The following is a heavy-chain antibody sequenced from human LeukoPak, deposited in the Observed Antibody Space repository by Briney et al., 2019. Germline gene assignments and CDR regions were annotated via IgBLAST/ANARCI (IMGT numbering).Heavy chain of an antibody. CDR3: ARDRSGWYRWFDP. CDR2: ISDSGNTR. D-gene: IGHD6-19*01. J-gene: IGHJ5*02. V-gene: IGHV3-48*03. Sequence: PGGSLRLSCAASGFTFSSYEMNWVRQAPGQGLEWVSYISDSGNTRYYADSVKGRFTISRDNAKNSLYLQMNSLRADDTAVYYCARDRSGWYRWFDPWGQGTLVTVSS. CDR1: GFTFSSYE.